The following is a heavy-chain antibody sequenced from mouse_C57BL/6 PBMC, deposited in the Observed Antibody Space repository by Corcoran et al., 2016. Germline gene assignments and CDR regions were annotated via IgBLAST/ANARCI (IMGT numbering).Heavy chain of an antibody. CDR2: IYPGDGDT. J-gene: IGHJ3*01. CDR3: ARGFYDYDRETWFAY. D-gene: IGHD2-4*01. Sequence: QVQLQQSGAELVKPGASVKISCKASGYAFSSYWMNWVKQRPGKGLEWIGQIYPGDGDTNYNGKFKGKATLTADKSSSTAYMQLSSLTSEDSAVYFCARGFYDYDRETWFAYWGQGTLVTVSA. CDR1: GYAFSSYW. V-gene: IGHV1-80*01.